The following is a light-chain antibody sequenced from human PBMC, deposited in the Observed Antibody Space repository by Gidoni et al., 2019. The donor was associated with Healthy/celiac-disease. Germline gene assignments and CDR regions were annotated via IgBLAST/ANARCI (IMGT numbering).Light chain of an antibody. CDR1: QSVSSSY. Sequence: EIVLTQSPGTLSLSPGERATISCRASQSVSSSYLAWYQQKPGQAPRLLIYCASSRATGIPDRFSGSGSGTDFTLTISRLEPEDFAVYYCQQYGSSPAITFGQGTRLEIK. V-gene: IGKV3-20*01. CDR3: QQYGSSPAIT. CDR2: CAS. J-gene: IGKJ5*01.